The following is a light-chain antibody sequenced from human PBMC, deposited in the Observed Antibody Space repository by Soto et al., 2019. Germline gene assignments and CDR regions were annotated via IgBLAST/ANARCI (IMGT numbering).Light chain of an antibody. V-gene: IGLV2-8*01. Sequence: QSALTQPPSASGFPGQSVTISCTGTSSDVGYYDYVSWYQQHPGKAPKLVIYEVTKRPSGVPDRVSASKSGNTASLTISGLQAEDEADYYCSSYTSSSTLYVFGTGTKLTVL. CDR2: EVT. CDR1: SSDVGYYDY. CDR3: SSYTSSSTLYV. J-gene: IGLJ1*01.